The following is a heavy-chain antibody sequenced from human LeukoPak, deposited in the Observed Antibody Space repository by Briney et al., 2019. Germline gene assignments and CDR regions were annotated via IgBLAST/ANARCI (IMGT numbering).Heavy chain of an antibody. CDR3: AREVPGVMVAFDL. Sequence: GGSLRLSCVGSGFSFSPYWMSWVRQAPGKGLERLANIEKHGSADYYVDSVKGRFTISRDNAKNSLSLQLDSLRVEDTAVYYCAREVPGVMVAFDLWGQGTMVTVSP. CDR1: GFSFSPYW. CDR2: IEKHGSAD. J-gene: IGHJ3*01. D-gene: IGHD2-2*01. V-gene: IGHV3-7*01.